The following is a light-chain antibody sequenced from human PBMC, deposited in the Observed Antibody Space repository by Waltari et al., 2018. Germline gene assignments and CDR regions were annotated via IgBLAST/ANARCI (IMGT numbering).Light chain of an antibody. CDR1: QSFSSSY. V-gene: IGKV3-20*01. J-gene: IGKJ4*01. Sequence: EIVLMQSPGTLSLYPGERATLSCRASQSFSSSYLAWYQQKPGQAPRLLIYGASSRAAGCPDRFSGSGSGTDFTLTISRLEPEDFAVYYCQQYGTSPPLTFGGGTKVEIK. CDR3: QQYGTSPPLT. CDR2: GAS.